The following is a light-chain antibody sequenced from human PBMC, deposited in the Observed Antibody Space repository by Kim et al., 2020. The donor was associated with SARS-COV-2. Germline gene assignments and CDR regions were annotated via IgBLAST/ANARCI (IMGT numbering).Light chain of an antibody. Sequence: VVPGKTARITCGGNNIGSKSVHWYQQKPGQAPVLVIYYDSDRPSGIPERFSGSNSGNTATLTISRVEAGDEADYYCQVWDSSSDQVFGGGTQLTVL. CDR3: QVWDSSSDQV. V-gene: IGLV3-21*04. CDR1: NIGSKS. J-gene: IGLJ3*02. CDR2: YDS.